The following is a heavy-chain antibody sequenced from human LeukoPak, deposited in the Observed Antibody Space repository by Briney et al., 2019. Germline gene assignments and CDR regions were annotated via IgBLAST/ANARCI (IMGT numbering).Heavy chain of an antibody. CDR2: ISSSGSTI. CDR3: ARDRVVGAAGDAFDI. D-gene: IGHD1-26*01. V-gene: IGHV3-11*01. J-gene: IGHJ3*02. Sequence: GGSLRLSCAASGFTFSDYYMSWIRQAPGKGLEGVSYISSSGSTIYYADSVKGRFTISRDNAKNSLYLHMNSLRAEDTAVYYCARDRVVGAAGDAFDIWGQGTMVTVSS. CDR1: GFTFSDYY.